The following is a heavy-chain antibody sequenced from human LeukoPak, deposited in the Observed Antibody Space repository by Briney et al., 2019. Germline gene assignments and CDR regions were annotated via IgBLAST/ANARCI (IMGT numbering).Heavy chain of an antibody. CDR2: IYYSGST. CDR3: ARDKTYCSGGSCYSDWFDP. CDR1: GGSISSYY. Sequence: SETLSLTCTVSGGSISSYYWSWIRQPPGKGLEWIGYIYYSGSTNYNPSLKSRVTISVDTSKNQFSLKLSSVTAADTAVYYCARDKTYCSGGSCYSDWFDPWGQGTLVTVSS. J-gene: IGHJ5*02. V-gene: IGHV4-59*01. D-gene: IGHD2-15*01.